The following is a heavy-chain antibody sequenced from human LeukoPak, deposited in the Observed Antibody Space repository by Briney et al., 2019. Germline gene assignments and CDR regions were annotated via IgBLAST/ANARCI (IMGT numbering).Heavy chain of an antibody. D-gene: IGHD4-17*01. CDR3: ARADYGLKYYFDY. J-gene: IGHJ4*02. CDR1: GGSFSGYY. CDR2: INHSGST. V-gene: IGHV4-34*01. Sequence: SETLSLTCAAYGGSFSGYYWSWIRQPPGKGLEWIGEINHSGSTNYNPSLKSRVTISVDTSKNQFSLKLSSVTAADTAVYYCARADYGLKYYFDYWGQGTLVTVSS.